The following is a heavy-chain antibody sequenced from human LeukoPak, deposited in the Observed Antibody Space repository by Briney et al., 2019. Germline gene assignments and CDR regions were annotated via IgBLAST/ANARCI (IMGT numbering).Heavy chain of an antibody. Sequence: PGGSLRLSCADSGFTFSRYIISWGSQAPGKGLEWVSAISGSGDSTYYADSVKGRFTVSRDNFKNTVYLQMNSLRAEDAAVYYCATRAVAGHRRLYCLDFWGQGTLVTVSS. CDR1: GFTFSRYI. V-gene: IGHV3-23*01. CDR2: ISGSGDST. J-gene: IGHJ4*02. CDR3: ATRAVAGHRRLYCLDF. D-gene: IGHD6-19*01.